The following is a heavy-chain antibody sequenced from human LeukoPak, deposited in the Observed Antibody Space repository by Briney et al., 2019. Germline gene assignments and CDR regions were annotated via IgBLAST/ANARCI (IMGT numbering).Heavy chain of an antibody. CDR2: ISSSGSTI. CDR1: GFTFSSYE. D-gene: IGHD6-13*01. CDR3: ARAPPTAAGKYYFDY. Sequence: PEGSLRLSCAASGFTFSSYEMNWVRQAPGKGLEWVSYISSSGSTIYYADSVKGRFTISRDNAKNSLYLQMNSLRAKDTAVYYCARAPPTAAGKYYFDYWGQGTLVTVSS. V-gene: IGHV3-48*03. J-gene: IGHJ4*02.